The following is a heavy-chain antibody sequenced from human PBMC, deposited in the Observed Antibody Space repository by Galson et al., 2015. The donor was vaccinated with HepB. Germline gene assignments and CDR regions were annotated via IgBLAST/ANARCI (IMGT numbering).Heavy chain of an antibody. J-gene: IGHJ5*01. CDR1: GYTFTSYD. D-gene: IGHD5-24*01. CDR3: ARERGTKSCGWFDS. V-gene: IGHV1-8*02. CDR2: MNPNSGNT. Sequence: SVKVSCKASGYTFTSYDINWVRQAPGQGLEWMGWMNPNSGNTDYAQKLQGRVTMTRNTSISTAYMELRSLRSEDTAVYYCARERGTKSCGWFDSWGQGTLVTVSS.